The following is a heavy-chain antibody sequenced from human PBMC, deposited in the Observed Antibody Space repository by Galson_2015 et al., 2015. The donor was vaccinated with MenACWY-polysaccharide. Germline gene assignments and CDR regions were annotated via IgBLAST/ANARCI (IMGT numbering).Heavy chain of an antibody. V-gene: IGHV3-48*03. CDR3: ARIVGPYSYDGVDV. D-gene: IGHD2-15*01. CDR2: ISSDGGSI. J-gene: IGHJ6*02. Sequence: SLRLSCAASGFTFSTYEMNWVRQAPGKGLEWVSYISSDGGSIYYADSVKGRFTTSRDNAKNSLYLQMNSLRAEDTAVYYCARIVGPYSYDGVDVWGQGTTVTVSS. CDR1: GFTFSTYE.